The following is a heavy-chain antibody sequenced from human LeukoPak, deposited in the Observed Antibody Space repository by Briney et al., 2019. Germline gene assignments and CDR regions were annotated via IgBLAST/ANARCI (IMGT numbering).Heavy chain of an antibody. D-gene: IGHD1-26*01. CDR2: MYYDGST. V-gene: IGHV4-39*01. J-gene: IGHJ4*02. Sequence: SETLSLTCTVSGGSIYSTTFYWGWIRQPPGKGLEWNGSMYYDGSTYHNPSLKSRVTISVDTSNNQFSLKLTSVTAADTAVYFCARRSDSGSDDGEDYFDYWGQGTLVTVSS. CDR3: ARRSDSGSDDGEDYFDY. CDR1: GGSIYSTTFY.